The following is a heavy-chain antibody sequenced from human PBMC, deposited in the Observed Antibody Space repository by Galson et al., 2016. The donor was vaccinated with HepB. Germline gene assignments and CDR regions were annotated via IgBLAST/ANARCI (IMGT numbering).Heavy chain of an antibody. CDR2: INSDGITT. D-gene: IGHD3-10*01. J-gene: IGHJ5*02. Sequence: ASGFTFSSYWMHWVRQSPEEGLVWVSHINSDGITTAYAASVKGRFTISRDNAKKTLYPQMNRLRVEDTAVYYCARDPLLWGHWFDPWGQGTLVTVSS. CDR3: ARDPLLWGHWFDP. CDR1: GFTFSSYW. V-gene: IGHV3-74*01.